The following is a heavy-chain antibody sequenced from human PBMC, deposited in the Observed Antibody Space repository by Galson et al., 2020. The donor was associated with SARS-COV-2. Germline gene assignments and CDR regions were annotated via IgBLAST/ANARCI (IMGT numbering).Heavy chain of an antibody. J-gene: IGHJ4*02. CDR2: IYWNDEK. Sequence: SGPTLVKPTQTLTLTCTFSGFSLSTGGVGVGWIRQPPGKALEWLALIYWNDEKRYSPSLKSRLTVTKDTSKNQVVLTMTNMDPVDTATYYCAHIVYDVLTRYYSLFDYWGQGTLVTVSS. V-gene: IGHV2-5*01. CDR3: AHIVYDVLTRYYSLFDY. CDR1: GFSLSTGGVG. D-gene: IGHD3-9*01.